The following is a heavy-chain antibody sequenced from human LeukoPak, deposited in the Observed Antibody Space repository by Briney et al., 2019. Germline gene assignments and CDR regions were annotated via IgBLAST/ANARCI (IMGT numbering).Heavy chain of an antibody. V-gene: IGHV3-43*01. Sequence: GGSLRLSCAASGFTFDDYTMHWVRQAPGKGLEWVSLISWDGGSTYYADSVKGRFTISRDNSKNSLYLQMNSLRTEDTALYYCAKGAYYYDSSGYQRAEYFQHWGQRTLVTVSS. CDR2: ISWDGGST. D-gene: IGHD3-22*01. J-gene: IGHJ1*01. CDR3: AKGAYYYDSSGYQRAEYFQH. CDR1: GFTFDDYT.